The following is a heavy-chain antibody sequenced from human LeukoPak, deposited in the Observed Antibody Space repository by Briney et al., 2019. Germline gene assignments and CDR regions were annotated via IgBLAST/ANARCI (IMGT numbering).Heavy chain of an antibody. V-gene: IGHV3-7*01. J-gene: IGHJ3*02. CDR1: GFTFSSYW. CDR3: ARDSRSGGNAFDI. CDR2: IKQDGSEK. D-gene: IGHD3-10*01. Sequence: GGSLRLSCAASGFTFSSYWMSWVRQAPGKGLEWVANIKQDGSEKYYVDSVKGRFTISIDNAKNSLYLQMNSLRAEDTAVYYCARDSRSGGNAFDIWGQGTMVTVSS.